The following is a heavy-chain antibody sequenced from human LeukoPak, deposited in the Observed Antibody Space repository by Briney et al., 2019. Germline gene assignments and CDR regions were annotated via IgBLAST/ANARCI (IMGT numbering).Heavy chain of an antibody. CDR3: ARRYSYGSDYYYYGMDV. D-gene: IGHD5-18*01. Sequence: PSETLSLTCAVYGGSFSGYYWSWIRQPPGKGLEWIGEINHSGSTNYNPSLKSRVTISVDTSKNQFSLKLSSVTAADTAVYYCARRYSYGSDYYYYGMDVWGQGTTVTVSS. CDR2: INHSGST. V-gene: IGHV4-34*01. CDR1: GGSFSGYY. J-gene: IGHJ6*02.